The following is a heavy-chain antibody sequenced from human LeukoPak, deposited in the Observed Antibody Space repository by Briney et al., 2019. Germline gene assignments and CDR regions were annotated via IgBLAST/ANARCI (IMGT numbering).Heavy chain of an antibody. CDR2: INSDGSST. D-gene: IGHD6-13*01. V-gene: IGHV3-74*01. CDR1: GFTFSNYW. CDR3: ASGSSSDDYAEYFQH. J-gene: IGHJ1*01. Sequence: GGSLRLSCAASGFTFSNYWMHWVRQAPGKGLVWVSRINSDGSSTSYADSVKGRFTISRDNAKNTLYLQMNSLRAEDTAVYYCASGSSSDDYAEYFQHWGQGTLVTVSS.